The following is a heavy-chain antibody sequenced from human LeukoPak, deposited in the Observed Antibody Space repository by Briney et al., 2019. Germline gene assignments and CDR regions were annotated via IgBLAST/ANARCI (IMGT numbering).Heavy chain of an antibody. V-gene: IGHV4-4*09. CDR2: IYTSGST. J-gene: IGHJ4*02. CDR1: GGSVSSYY. D-gene: IGHD6-19*01. Sequence: SDTLSLTCTVSGGSVSSYYWSWIRQPPGEGLEWIGYIYTSGSTNYNPALKSRVIISVDTSKNQFSLKLRSVTAADTAVYYCARQAGGWLGNWGQGTLVSVSS. CDR3: ARQAGGWLGN.